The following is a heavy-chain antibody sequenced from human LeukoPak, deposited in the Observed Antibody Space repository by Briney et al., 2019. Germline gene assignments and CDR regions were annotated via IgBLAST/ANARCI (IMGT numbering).Heavy chain of an antibody. Sequence: PGGSLRLSCAASGFTFSSYEMNWVRQAPGKGLEWVSYISSSGSTIYYADSVKGRFTISRDNAKNSLYLQMDSLRAEDTAVYYCARDGYNFFHWGQGTLVTVSS. CDR1: GFTFSSYE. CDR2: ISSSGSTI. CDR3: ARDGYNFFH. D-gene: IGHD5-24*01. J-gene: IGHJ4*02. V-gene: IGHV3-48*03.